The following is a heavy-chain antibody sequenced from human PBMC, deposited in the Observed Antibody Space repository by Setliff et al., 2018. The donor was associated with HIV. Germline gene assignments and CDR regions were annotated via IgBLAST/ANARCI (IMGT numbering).Heavy chain of an antibody. V-gene: IGHV3-48*04. CDR2: ISSSGSTI. Sequence: PGESLKISCEASGFIFRNYWMSWVRQAPGKGLEWVSYISSSGSTIYYADSVKGRFTISRDNAKNSLYLQMNSLRAEDTAVYYCARDFWGGSYSSDYWGQGTLVTVSS. D-gene: IGHD1-26*01. CDR3: ARDFWGGSYSSDY. J-gene: IGHJ4*02. CDR1: GFIFRNYW.